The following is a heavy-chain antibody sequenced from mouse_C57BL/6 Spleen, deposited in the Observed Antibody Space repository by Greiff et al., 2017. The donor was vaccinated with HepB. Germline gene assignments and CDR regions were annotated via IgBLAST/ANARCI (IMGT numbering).Heavy chain of an antibody. V-gene: IGHV1-15*01. J-gene: IGHJ3*01. CDR1: GYTFTDYE. CDR2: IDPETGGT. CDR3: TRDGYRAWFAY. Sequence: QVQLQQSGAELVRPGASVTLSCKASGYTFTDYEMHWVKQTPVHGLEWIGAIDPETGGTAYNQKFKGKAILTADKSSSTAYMELRSLTSEDSAVYYCTRDGYRAWFAYWGQGTLVTVSA. D-gene: IGHD2-3*01.